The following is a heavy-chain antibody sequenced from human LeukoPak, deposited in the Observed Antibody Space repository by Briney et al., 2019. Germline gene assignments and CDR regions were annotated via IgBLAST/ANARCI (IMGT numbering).Heavy chain of an antibody. J-gene: IGHJ4*02. Sequence: SETLSPTCTVSGGSISSSSYYWGWIRQPPGKGLEWIGSIYYSGSTYYNSSLKSRITISVDTSKNQFSLKLSSVTAADTAVYYCARLPRYYDSSGYRGMVDYWGQGTLVTVSS. CDR3: ARLPRYYDSSGYRGMVDY. CDR2: IYYSGST. V-gene: IGHV4-39*01. D-gene: IGHD3-22*01. CDR1: GGSISSSSYY.